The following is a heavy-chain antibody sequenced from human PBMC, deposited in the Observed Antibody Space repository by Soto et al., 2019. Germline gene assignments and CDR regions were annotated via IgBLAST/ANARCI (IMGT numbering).Heavy chain of an antibody. J-gene: IGHJ6*03. D-gene: IGHD2-15*01. V-gene: IGHV3-23*01. CDR1: GFTFSSYA. Sequence: GGSLRLSCAASGFTFSSYAMSWVRQAPGKGLEWVSAISGSGGSTYYADSVKGRFTISRDNSKNTLYLQMNSLRAEDKAVYYCAKGGESYCSGGSCYYYYYYYMDVWGKGTTVTVSS. CDR2: ISGSGGST. CDR3: AKGGESYCSGGSCYYYYYYYMDV.